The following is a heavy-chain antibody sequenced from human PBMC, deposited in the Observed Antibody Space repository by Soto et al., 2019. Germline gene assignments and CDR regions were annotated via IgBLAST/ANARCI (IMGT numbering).Heavy chain of an antibody. CDR2: IIPIFGTA. CDR3: ARVVSDAAAGPPNPYYYYYYGMDV. J-gene: IGHJ6*02. D-gene: IGHD6-13*01. V-gene: IGHV1-69*13. Sequence: SVKVSCKASGGTFSSYATSWVRQAPGQGLEWMGGIIPIFGTANYAQKFQGRVTITADESTSTAYMELSSLRSEDTAVYYCARVVSDAAAGPPNPYYYYYYGMDVWGQGTTVTVSS. CDR1: GGTFSSYA.